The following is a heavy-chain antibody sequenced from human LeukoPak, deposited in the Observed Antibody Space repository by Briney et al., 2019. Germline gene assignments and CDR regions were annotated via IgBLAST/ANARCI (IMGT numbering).Heavy chain of an antibody. D-gene: IGHD5-18*01. J-gene: IGHJ4*02. V-gene: IGHV3-21*01. CDR1: GFTFSSYS. CDR3: ASSRVDTAMVFDY. Sequence: GGSLRLSCAASGFTFSSYSMNWVRQAPGKGLEWVSSISSSSSYIYYADSVKGRFTISRDNAKNSLYLQMNSLRAEDTAVYYCASSRVDTAMVFDYWGQGTLVTVSS. CDR2: ISSSSSYI.